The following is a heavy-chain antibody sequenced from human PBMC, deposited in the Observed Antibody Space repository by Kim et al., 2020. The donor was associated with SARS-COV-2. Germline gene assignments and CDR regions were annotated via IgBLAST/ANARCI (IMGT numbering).Heavy chain of an antibody. V-gene: IGHV5-51*01. CDR2: IYPGDSDT. CDR1: GYSFTSYW. Sequence: GESLKISCKGSGYSFTSYWIGWVRQMPGKGLEWMGIIYPGDSDTRYSPSFQGQVTIPADKSISTAYLQWSSLKASDTAMYYCARVDPGYDYGVYFDYWGQGTLVTVSS. CDR3: ARVDPGYDYGVYFDY. J-gene: IGHJ4*02. D-gene: IGHD5-12*01.